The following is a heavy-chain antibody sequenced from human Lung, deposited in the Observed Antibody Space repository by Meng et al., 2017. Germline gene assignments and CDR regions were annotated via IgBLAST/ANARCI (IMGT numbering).Heavy chain of an antibody. CDR1: GGSVSDYY. D-gene: IGHD4-11*01. CDR2: INHSGST. Sequence: VELQQWGEGLLKPSETLHRSRFVSGGSVSDYYGSWIRQPPGKGLEWIGEINHSGSTNYNPSLESRATISVDTSQNNLSLKLSSVTAADSAVYYCARGPTTMAHDFDYWGQGTLVTVSS. CDR3: ARGPTTMAHDFDY. J-gene: IGHJ4*02. V-gene: IGHV4-34*01.